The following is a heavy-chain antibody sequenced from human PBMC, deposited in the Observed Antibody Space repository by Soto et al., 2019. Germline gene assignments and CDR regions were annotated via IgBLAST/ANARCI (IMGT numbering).Heavy chain of an antibody. Sequence: ASVKVSCKASGYTFTGYYMHWVRQAPGQGLEWMGWINPNSGGTNYAQKFQGWVTRTRDTSISPAYMEMSRLRSDDTAVYYCARVSRYCSSTSCPEAHDAFDIWGQGTMVTVSS. CDR2: INPNSGGT. J-gene: IGHJ3*02. D-gene: IGHD2-2*01. CDR3: ARVSRYCSSTSCPEAHDAFDI. V-gene: IGHV1-2*04. CDR1: GYTFTGYY.